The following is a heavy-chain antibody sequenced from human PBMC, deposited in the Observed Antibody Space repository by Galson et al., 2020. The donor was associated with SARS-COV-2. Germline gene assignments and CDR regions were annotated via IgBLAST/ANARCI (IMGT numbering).Heavy chain of an antibody. CDR1: GYTFTSYG. CDR3: ARPKDSSSWADLGGMDV. CDR2: ISDYNGNR. D-gene: IGHD2-2*01. J-gene: IGHJ6*02. Sequence: ASVKVSCKASGYTFTSYGINWVRQAPAQGLEWMGWISDYNGNRYYAQNFQGRVTMTTDISTSTAYMELRSLRFDDTAVYYCARPKDSSSWADLGGMDVWGQGTTVSGSS. V-gene: IGHV1-18*01.